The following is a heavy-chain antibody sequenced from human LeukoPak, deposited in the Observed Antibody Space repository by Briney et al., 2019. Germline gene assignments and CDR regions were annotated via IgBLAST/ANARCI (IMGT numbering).Heavy chain of an antibody. CDR1: GGSISSSSYY. V-gene: IGHV4-39*01. CDR3: ARHIALPPGAFDI. D-gene: IGHD3-16*02. CDR2: IYYSGST. Sequence: ASETLSLTCTVSGGSISSSSYYWGWIRQPPGKGLEWIGSIYYSGSTYYNPSLKSRVIISVDTSKNQFSLKLSSVTAADTAVYYCARHIALPPGAFDIWGQGTMVTVSS. J-gene: IGHJ3*02.